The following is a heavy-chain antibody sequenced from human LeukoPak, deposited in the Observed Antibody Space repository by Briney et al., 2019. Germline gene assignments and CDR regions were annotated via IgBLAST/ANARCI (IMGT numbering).Heavy chain of an antibody. CDR1: GYTFTGYY. D-gene: IGHD6-13*01. CDR3: ASASTDPSSWYPHHY. Sequence: ASVKVSCKASGYTFTGYYMHWVRQAPGQGLKWMGWINPNSGGTNCAQKFQGRVTMTRDTSISTAYMELSRLRSDDTAVYYCASASTDPSSWYPHHYWGQGTLVTVSS. CDR2: INPNSGGT. V-gene: IGHV1-2*02. J-gene: IGHJ4*02.